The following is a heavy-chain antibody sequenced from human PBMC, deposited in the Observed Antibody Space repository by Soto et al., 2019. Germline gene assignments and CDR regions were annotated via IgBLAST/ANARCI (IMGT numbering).Heavy chain of an antibody. CDR2: ISSSSSTI. J-gene: IGHJ5*02. V-gene: IGHV3-48*02. Sequence: EVQLVESGGGLVQPGGSLRLSCAASGFTFSSYSMNWVRQAPGKGLEWVSYISSSSSTIYYADSVKGRFTISRDNAKNSLYLQMIGLRDEDTAVYYCAREGGNLNWFDPWGQGTLVTVSS. CDR3: AREGGNLNWFDP. CDR1: GFTFSSYS. D-gene: IGHD4-4*01.